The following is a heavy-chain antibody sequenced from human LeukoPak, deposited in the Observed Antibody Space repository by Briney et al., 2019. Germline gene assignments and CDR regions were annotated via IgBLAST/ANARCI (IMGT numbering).Heavy chain of an antibody. CDR3: ARDSKYYYDSSGSNRLDY. CDR1: GYTFTSYG. V-gene: IGHV1-18*01. Sequence: ASVKVSCKASGYTFTSYGISWVRQAPGQRLKWMGWISAYNGKTNYAQKLQGRVTMTTDTSTSTAYMELRSLRSDDTAVYYCARDSKYYYDSSGSNRLDYWGQGTLVTVSS. CDR2: ISAYNGKT. D-gene: IGHD3-22*01. J-gene: IGHJ4*02.